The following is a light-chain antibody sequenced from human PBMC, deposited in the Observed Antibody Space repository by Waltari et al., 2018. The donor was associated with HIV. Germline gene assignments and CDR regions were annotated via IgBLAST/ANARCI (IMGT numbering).Light chain of an antibody. V-gene: IGKV1-39*01. J-gene: IGKJ4*01. CDR3: QQSYSTPLT. CDR2: AAS. CDR1: QTISSY. Sequence: DIQLTQSPPSLSASVGDRVTITCRASQTISSYLSWYHQKPGKAPKLLIYAASSLQSGVPSRFSGSGSGTDFTLTISNLQPEDSATYYCQQSYSTPLTVGGGTKVEIK.